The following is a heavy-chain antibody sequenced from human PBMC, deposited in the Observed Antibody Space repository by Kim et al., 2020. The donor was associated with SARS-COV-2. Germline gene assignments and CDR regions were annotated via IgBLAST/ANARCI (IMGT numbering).Heavy chain of an antibody. Sequence: SETLSLTCTVSGGSISSYYWSWIRQPPGKGLEWIGYIYYSGSTNYNPSLKSRVTISVDTSKNQFSLKLSSVTAADTAVYYCARLRGASSGWYETGNYYYYGMDVWGQGTTVTVSS. V-gene: IGHV4-59*08. CDR1: GGSISSYY. CDR2: IYYSGST. J-gene: IGHJ6*02. D-gene: IGHD6-19*01. CDR3: ARLRGASSGWYETGNYYYYGMDV.